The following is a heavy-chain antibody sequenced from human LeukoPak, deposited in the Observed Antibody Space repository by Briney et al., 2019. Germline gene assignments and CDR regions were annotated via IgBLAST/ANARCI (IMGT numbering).Heavy chain of an antibody. D-gene: IGHD1-26*01. CDR1: GITFSSYG. Sequence: GGSLRLSCAASGITFSSYGMSWVRQAPGKGLEWVSSISSTGGTTYYADSVKGRFTISRDNSKNTLYLQMNSLRAEDTAVYYCAKDRELYYFDYWGQGTLVTVSS. CDR3: AKDRELYYFDY. CDR2: ISSTGGTT. V-gene: IGHV3-23*01. J-gene: IGHJ4*02.